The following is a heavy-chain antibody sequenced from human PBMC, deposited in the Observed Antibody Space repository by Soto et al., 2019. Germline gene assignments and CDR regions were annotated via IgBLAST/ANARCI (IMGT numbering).Heavy chain of an antibody. CDR2: LYDVDGP. J-gene: IGHJ3*01. CDR3: ATWHEREHAYDV. CDR1: GLTVSGKKY. V-gene: IGHV3-53*01. D-gene: IGHD1-1*01. Sequence: GGSLRLSCAASGLTVSGKKYVAWFRQAPGKGLEWVSALYDVDGPFYADSVKGRFTTSSDSSKTTVYLQMNGLRPDDTAVYYCATWHEREHAYDVWGQGTTVTVSS.